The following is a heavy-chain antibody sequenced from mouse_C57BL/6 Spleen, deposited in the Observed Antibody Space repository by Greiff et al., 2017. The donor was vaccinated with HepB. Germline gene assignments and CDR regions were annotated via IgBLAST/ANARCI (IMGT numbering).Heavy chain of an antibody. D-gene: IGHD2-4*01. CDR1: GFTFRSYG. V-gene: IGHV5-6*02. Sequence: DVMLVESGGALVKPGGSLKLSCAASGFTFRSYGMSWVRQTPDKRLAWVATISSGGSYTYYPDSVKGRFTISRDNAKNTLYLQMSSRKSEDTAMDYCARRPYDYADYWGQGTTLTVSS. J-gene: IGHJ2*01. CDR3: ARRPYDYADY. CDR2: ISSGGSYT.